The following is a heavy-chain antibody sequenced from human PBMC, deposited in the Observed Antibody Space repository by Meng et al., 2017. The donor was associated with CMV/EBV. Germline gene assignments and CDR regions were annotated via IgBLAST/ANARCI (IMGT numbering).Heavy chain of an antibody. D-gene: IGHD2-21*02. Sequence: QVQLVQSGAEVKKPGSSVKVSCQASGGTFSSYAISWVRQAPGQGLEWMGGIIPIFGTANYAQKFQGRVTITADESTSTAYMELSSLRSEDTAVYYCAVTYCGGDCYLGSSDYWGQGTLFTVSS. CDR1: GGTFSSYA. J-gene: IGHJ4*02. V-gene: IGHV1-69*12. CDR3: AVTYCGGDCYLGSSDY. CDR2: IIPIFGTA.